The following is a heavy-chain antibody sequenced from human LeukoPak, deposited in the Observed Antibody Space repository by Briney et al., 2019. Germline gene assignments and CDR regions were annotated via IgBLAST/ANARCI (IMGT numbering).Heavy chain of an antibody. Sequence: PSETLSLTCSVSGGSMNSYYWSWIRQSPGEGLEWIGYIYYSGGANYNPSLKSRVTMSIDASKNQFSLRLSSVTAADTAVYYCARLQGDYSFDYWGQGTLVSVSS. CDR3: ARLQGDYSFDY. V-gene: IGHV4-59*12. D-gene: IGHD4-11*01. CDR1: GGSMNSYY. J-gene: IGHJ4*02. CDR2: IYYSGGA.